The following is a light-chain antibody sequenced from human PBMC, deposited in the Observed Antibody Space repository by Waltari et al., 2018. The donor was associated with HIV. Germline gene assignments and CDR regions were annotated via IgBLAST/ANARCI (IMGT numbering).Light chain of an antibody. V-gene: IGLV2-14*01. Sequence: WAVLQPASLSGSPRPAITISCAVITRLVGGDNYVAWYQQHPGKAPKLMIYEVSKRPSGVSNRFSGSKSGNTASLTISGLQAEDEADYYCSSYTSSSTWVFGGGTKLTVL. CDR1: TRLVGGDNY. CDR2: EVS. J-gene: IGLJ3*02. CDR3: SSYTSSSTWV.